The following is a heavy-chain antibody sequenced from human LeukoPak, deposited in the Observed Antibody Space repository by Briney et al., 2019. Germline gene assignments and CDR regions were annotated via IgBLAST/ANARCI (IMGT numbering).Heavy chain of an antibody. V-gene: IGHV4-61*02. J-gene: IGHJ3*02. CDR3: ARGYSSSWYAFDI. D-gene: IGHD6-13*01. Sequence: PSETLSLTCTVSGGSISSGSYYWSWIRQPAGKGLEWIGRIYTSGSTNYNPSLKGRVTISVDTSKNQFSLKLSSVTAADTAVYYCARGYSSSWYAFDIWGQGTMVTVSS. CDR2: IYTSGST. CDR1: GGSISSGSYY.